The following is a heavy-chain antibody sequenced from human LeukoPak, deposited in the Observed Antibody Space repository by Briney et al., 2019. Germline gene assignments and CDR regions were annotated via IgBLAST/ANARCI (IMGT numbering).Heavy chain of an antibody. CDR2: IKQDGSEK. V-gene: IGHV3-7*01. D-gene: IGHD6-13*01. Sequence: PGGSLRLSCAPSGLTFSSYWMSWVRQAPGKGREWVANIKQDGSEKYYVDSVKGRLTISRDNAKNSLYLQMNSLRAEDTAVYYCARDRQQLVLDYWGQGTLVTVSS. J-gene: IGHJ4*02. CDR3: ARDRQQLVLDY. CDR1: GLTFSSYW.